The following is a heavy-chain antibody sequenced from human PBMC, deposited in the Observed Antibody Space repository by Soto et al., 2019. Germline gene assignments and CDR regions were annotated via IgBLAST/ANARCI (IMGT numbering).Heavy chain of an antibody. CDR2: IGSGRDT. J-gene: IGHJ6*02. CDR1: GFTLSSYD. Sequence: EVQLVESGGGLVQPGGSLRLSCAASGFTLSSYDIHWVRQATGEGLAWVSGIGSGRDTHYADSVKGRFIISREDGKNSLYLQMNNLRVGDTAVYYCTRKTPPTGMEVWGQGATVTVSS. V-gene: IGHV3-13*01. D-gene: IGHD3-9*01. CDR3: TRKTPPTGMEV.